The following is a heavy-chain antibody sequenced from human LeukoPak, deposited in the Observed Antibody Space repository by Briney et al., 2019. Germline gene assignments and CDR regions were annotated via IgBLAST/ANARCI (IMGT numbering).Heavy chain of an antibody. CDR2: ISRGSYI. Sequence: GGSLRPSCAASGFIFSSYRMNWVRRAPGKGLERVSSISRGSYIYYADSVKGRFTISRDNAKNSLYLQMNSLRAEDTAVYYCARDGGGSGRNYYYGLDVWGQGTTATVSS. CDR1: GFIFSSYR. V-gene: IGHV3-21*01. CDR3: ARDGGGSGRNYYYGLDV. D-gene: IGHD3-10*01. J-gene: IGHJ6*02.